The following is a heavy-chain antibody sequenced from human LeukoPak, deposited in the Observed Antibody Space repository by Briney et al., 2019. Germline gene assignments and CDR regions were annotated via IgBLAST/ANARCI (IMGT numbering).Heavy chain of an antibody. D-gene: IGHD3-22*01. CDR1: GGSISSYY. CDR3: AGSYYYDSSGPYFDY. V-gene: IGHV4-59*12. CDR2: IYYSGST. J-gene: IGHJ4*02. Sequence: SETLSLTCTVSGGSISSYYWSWIRQPPGKGLEWIGYIYYSGSTNYNPSLKSRVTISVDTSKNQFSLKLSSVTAADTAVYYCAGSYYYDSSGPYFDYWGQGTLVTVSS.